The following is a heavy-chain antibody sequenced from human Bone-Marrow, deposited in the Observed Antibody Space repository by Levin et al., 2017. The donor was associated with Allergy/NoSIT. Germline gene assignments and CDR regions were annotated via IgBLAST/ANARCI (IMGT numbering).Heavy chain of an antibody. Sequence: SETLSLTCIVSGASISSDDYYWTWIRQPPGKGLECIGYMFYSGSTSYNPSLKSRVDMSIDTSKNEFSLTLSSVNAADTAVYYCARATYRTSSLDSWGQGTPVTVSS. CDR3: ARATYRTSSLDS. V-gene: IGHV4-30-4*01. D-gene: IGHD6-6*01. CDR1: GASISSDDYY. J-gene: IGHJ4*02. CDR2: MFYSGST.